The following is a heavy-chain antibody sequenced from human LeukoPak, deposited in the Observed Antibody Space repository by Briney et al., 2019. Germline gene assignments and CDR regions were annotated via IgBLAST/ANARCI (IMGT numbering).Heavy chain of an antibody. D-gene: IGHD3-22*01. J-gene: IGHJ3*02. V-gene: IGHV3-53*01. Sequence: GGSLRLSCAASGFTVSSNYMSWVRQAPGKGLEWVSVIYSGGSTYYADSVKGRFTISGDNSKNTLYLQMNSLRAEDTAVYYCAKGQDYYDSSGPDAFGIWGQGTMVTVSS. CDR1: GFTVSSNY. CDR3: AKGQDYYDSSGPDAFGI. CDR2: IYSGGST.